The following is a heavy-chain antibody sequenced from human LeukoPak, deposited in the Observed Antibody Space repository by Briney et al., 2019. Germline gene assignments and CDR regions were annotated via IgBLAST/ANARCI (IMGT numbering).Heavy chain of an antibody. CDR1: GFTFSNYA. D-gene: IGHD2-8*02. CDR3: ARWTGGNPGY. CDR2: ISSSSSTI. J-gene: IGHJ4*02. Sequence: PGGSLRLSCVASGFTFSNYAIHWVRQAPGKGLEWVSYISSSSSTIYHADSVKGRFTISRDNAKNSLYLQMNSLRPEDTAVYYCARWTGGNPGYWGQGTLVTVSS. V-gene: IGHV3-48*04.